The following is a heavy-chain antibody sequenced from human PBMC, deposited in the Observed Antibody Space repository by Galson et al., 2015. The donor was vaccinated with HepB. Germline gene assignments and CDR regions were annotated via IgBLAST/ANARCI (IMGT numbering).Heavy chain of an antibody. V-gene: IGHV3-30*18. J-gene: IGHJ5*02. D-gene: IGHD3-10*01. Sequence: SLRLSCAASGFTFSNYGIHWVRQAPGKGLEWVAFISYDGSNEYYADSVKGRLTMSRDNSKNTLYLQMKSLRVEDTAVYYCAKGPRGRYGSGAPFEPWGQGTLVTVSS. CDR3: AKGPRGRYGSGAPFEP. CDR2: ISYDGSNE. CDR1: GFTFSNYG.